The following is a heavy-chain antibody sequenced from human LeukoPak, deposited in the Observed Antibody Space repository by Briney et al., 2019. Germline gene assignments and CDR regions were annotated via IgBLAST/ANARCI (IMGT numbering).Heavy chain of an antibody. V-gene: IGHV1-2*02. CDR3: AREWIAVAGTVSP. Sequence: ASVKVYCKASGYTFTGYYMHWVRQAPGQGLEWMGWINPNSGGTNYAQKFQGRVTMTRDTSISTAYMELSRLRSDATAVYYCAREWIAVAGTVSPWGQGTLLTVSS. J-gene: IGHJ5*02. CDR1: GYTFTGYY. D-gene: IGHD6-19*01. CDR2: INPNSGGT.